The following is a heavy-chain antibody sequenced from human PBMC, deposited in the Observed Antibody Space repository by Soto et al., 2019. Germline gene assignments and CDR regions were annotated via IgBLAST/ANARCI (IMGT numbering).Heavy chain of an antibody. J-gene: IGHJ4*02. CDR2: INHSGST. V-gene: IGHV4-34*01. CDR3: ARIFWSGYTKDY. D-gene: IGHD3-3*01. CDR1: GGSFSGYY. Sequence: SETLSLTCAVYGGSFSGYYWSWIRQPPGKGLEWIGEINHSGSTNYNPSLKSRVTISVDTSKNQFSLKLSSVTAADTAVYYCARIFWSGYTKDYWGQGTLVTVSS.